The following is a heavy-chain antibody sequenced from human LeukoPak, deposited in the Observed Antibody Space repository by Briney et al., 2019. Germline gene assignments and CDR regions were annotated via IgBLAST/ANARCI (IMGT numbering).Heavy chain of an antibody. V-gene: IGHV4-39*02. CDR2: IDYSGST. D-gene: IGHD3-10*01. CDR1: GCSISSSSYY. Sequence: SETLSLTCTVSGCSISSSSYYWGCLRQPPGKGLEWLGSIDYSGSTYYNPSLKSRVTISVDTSKNQLSLKLSSVTAADTAVYYCAREPDWFGDTTLGYYYYGMDVWGQGTTVTVSS. CDR3: AREPDWFGDTTLGYYYYGMDV. J-gene: IGHJ6*02.